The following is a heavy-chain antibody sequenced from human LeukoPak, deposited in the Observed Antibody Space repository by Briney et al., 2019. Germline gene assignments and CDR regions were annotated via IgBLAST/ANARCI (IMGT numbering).Heavy chain of an antibody. D-gene: IGHD1-26*01. V-gene: IGHV1-18*01. CDR3: ARGATSDDFDY. CDR1: GYIFTSNG. Sequence: VASVKVSCKASGYIFTSNGISWVRQAPGQGLEWMGWISAYNGNTNYAQKLQGRVTMTTDTSTSTAYMELRSLRSDDTAVYYCARGATSDDFDYWGQGTLVTVSS. J-gene: IGHJ4*02. CDR2: ISAYNGNT.